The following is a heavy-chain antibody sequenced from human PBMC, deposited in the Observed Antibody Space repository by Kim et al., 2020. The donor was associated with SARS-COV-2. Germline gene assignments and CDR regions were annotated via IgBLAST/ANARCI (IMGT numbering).Heavy chain of an antibody. J-gene: IGHJ5*02. Sequence: ASVKVSCKASGYTFTGYYMHWVRQAPGQGLEWMGWINPNSGGTNYAQKFQGRVTMTRDTSISTAYMELSRLRSDDTAVYYCARDRRFHRRGVITHNWFDPWGQGTLVTVSS. CDR3: ARDRRFHRRGVITHNWFDP. V-gene: IGHV1-2*02. D-gene: IGHD3-10*01. CDR2: INPNSGGT. CDR1: GYTFTGYY.